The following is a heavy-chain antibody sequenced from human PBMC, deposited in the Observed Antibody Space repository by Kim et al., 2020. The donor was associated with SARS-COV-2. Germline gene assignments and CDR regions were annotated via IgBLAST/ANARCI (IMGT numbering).Heavy chain of an antibody. CDR2: INNSGGT. J-gene: IGHJ5*02. D-gene: IGHD2-15*01. V-gene: IGHV4-31*03. CDR3: SRRYCSGGSCYPFDP. CDR1: GGSINVADNY. Sequence: SETLSLTCTVSGGSINVADNYWGWIRQHPEKVLEWLGYINNSGGTYYNPSLRGRVSISVDTSKEQFFLKVTSVTAADTAVYYCSRRYCSGGSCYPFDPWGQGILVTVSS.